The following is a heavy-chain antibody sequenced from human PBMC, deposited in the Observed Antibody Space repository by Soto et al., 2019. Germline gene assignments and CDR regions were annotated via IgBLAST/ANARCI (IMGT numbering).Heavy chain of an antibody. J-gene: IGHJ6*02. Sequence: GAYLGPSCAASGFTFISYAMSWVRQAPGKGLEWVSAISGSGGSTYYADSVRGRFTISRDNSKNTLYLQMNSLRAEDTAVYYCAKGYRFLEWLHGIYYYYYGMDVWGQGTTVTVSS. V-gene: IGHV3-23*01. D-gene: IGHD3-3*01. CDR3: AKGYRFLEWLHGIYYYYYGMDV. CDR1: GFTFISYA. CDR2: ISGSGGST.